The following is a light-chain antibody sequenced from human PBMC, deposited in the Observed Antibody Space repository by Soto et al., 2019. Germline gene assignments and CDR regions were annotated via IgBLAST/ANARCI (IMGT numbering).Light chain of an antibody. CDR3: QQRSNWWT. J-gene: IGKJ1*01. CDR1: QSVSSSY. Sequence: EIVLTQSPGTLSLSPGERATLSCRASQSVSSSYLAWYQQKPGQAPRLLIYDASNRATGIPARFSGSGSGTDFTLTISGLEPEDFAVYYCQQRSNWWTFGQGTKVDIK. CDR2: DAS. V-gene: IGKV3D-20*02.